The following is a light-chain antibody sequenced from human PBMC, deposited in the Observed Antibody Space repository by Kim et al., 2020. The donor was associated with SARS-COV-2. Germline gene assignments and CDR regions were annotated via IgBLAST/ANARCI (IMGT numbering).Light chain of an antibody. CDR1: QSVGNQ. J-gene: IGKJ5*01. CDR2: DTS. CDR3: QQRAHWPRT. V-gene: IGKV3-11*01. Sequence: LSPGERATLSCRATQSVGNQLAWFKQKPGQAPRLLIYDTSNRAPGVPARFSGSGSGTDFTLTISSLEAEDFAVYYCQQRAHWPRTFGQGTRLEIK.